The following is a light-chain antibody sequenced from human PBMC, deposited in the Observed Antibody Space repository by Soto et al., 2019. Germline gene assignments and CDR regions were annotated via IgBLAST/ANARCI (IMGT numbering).Light chain of an antibody. Sequence: DIQMTQSPSSLSASVGDRVTITCRASQTINKNLNWYQQKPGQAPNLLIYSASDCQSGVPSRFSGSRSGTEFTLTISGIQPEDFATYYCQQSFSTPYTFGQGTELEI. CDR2: SAS. J-gene: IGKJ2*01. CDR1: QTINKN. CDR3: QQSFSTPYT. V-gene: IGKV1-39*01.